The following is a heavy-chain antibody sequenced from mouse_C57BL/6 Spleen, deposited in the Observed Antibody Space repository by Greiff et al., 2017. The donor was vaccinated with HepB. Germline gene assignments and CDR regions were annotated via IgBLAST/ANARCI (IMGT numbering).Heavy chain of an antibody. V-gene: IGHV1-53*01. CDR1: GYTFTSYW. J-gene: IGHJ4*01. CDR2: INPSNGGT. D-gene: IGHD1-1*01. CDR3: ARSNPPEYYGSRSYYAMDY. Sequence: QVQLQQPGTELVKPGASVKLSCKASGYTFTSYWMHWVKQRPGQGLEWIGNINPSNGGTNYNEKFKSKATLTVDKSSSTAYMQLSSLTSEDSAVYYCARSNPPEYYGSRSYYAMDYWGQGTSVTVSS.